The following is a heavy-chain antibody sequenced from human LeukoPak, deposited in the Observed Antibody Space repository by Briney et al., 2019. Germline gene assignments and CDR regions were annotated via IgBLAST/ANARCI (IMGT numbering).Heavy chain of an antibody. Sequence: SETLSLTCTVSGGSISSYYWSWIRQPAGKGLEWIGRIYTSGSTNYNPSLKSRVTMSVDTSKNQFSLKLSSVTAADTAVYYCARGLGYCSSTSCSPTNWFDPWGQGTLVTVSS. CDR1: GGSISSYY. J-gene: IGHJ5*02. V-gene: IGHV4-4*07. CDR3: ARGLGYCSSTSCSPTNWFDP. CDR2: IYTSGST. D-gene: IGHD2-2*01.